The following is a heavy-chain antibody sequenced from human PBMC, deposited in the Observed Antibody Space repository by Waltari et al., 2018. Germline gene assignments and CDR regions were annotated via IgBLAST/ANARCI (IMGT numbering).Heavy chain of an antibody. J-gene: IGHJ5*02. V-gene: IGHV4-34*01. CDR1: GGSFSGYY. CDR3: ARLFWSGYYCWFDP. CDR2: INHSGST. D-gene: IGHD3-3*01. Sequence: QVQLQQWGAGLLKPSETLSLTCAVYGGSFSGYYWSWIRQPPGKGLEWIGEINHSGSTNYNPSLKSRVTISVDTSKNQFSQKLSSVTAADTAVYYCARLFWSGYYCWFDPWGQGTLVTVSS.